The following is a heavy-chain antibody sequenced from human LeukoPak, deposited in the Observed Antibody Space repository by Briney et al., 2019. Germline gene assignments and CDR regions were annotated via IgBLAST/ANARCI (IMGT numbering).Heavy chain of an antibody. V-gene: IGHV4-59*08. J-gene: IGHJ3*02. CDR2: IYYSGST. CDR1: GGSISSYY. Sequence: PSETLSLTCTVSGGSISSYYWSWIRQPPGKGLEWIGYIYYSGSTNYNPSLKSRVTISVDTSKNQFSLKLSSVTAADTAVYYCARAVYEDAFDIWGQGTMVTVSS. CDR3: ARAVYEDAFDI. D-gene: IGHD2-8*01.